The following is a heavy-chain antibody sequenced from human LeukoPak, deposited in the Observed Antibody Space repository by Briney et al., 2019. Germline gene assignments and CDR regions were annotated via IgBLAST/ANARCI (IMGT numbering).Heavy chain of an antibody. CDR1: GFTFSSYG. D-gene: IGHD6-19*01. CDR3: AKDRYNSGWYPDAFDI. J-gene: IGHJ3*02. Sequence: GGSLRLSCAASGFTFSSYGMHGVRQAPGKGLEWVAFIRYDGSNKYYADSVKGRFTISRDNSKNTLYLQMNSLRAEDTAVYYCAKDRYNSGWYPDAFDIWGQGTMVTVSS. CDR2: IRYDGSNK. V-gene: IGHV3-30*02.